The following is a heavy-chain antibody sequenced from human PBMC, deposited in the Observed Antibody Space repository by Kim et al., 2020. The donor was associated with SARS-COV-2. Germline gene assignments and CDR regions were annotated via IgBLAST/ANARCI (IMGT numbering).Heavy chain of an antibody. V-gene: IGHV1-2*02. Sequence: ASVKVSCKASGYTFTGYYMHWVRQAPGQGLEWMGWINPNSGGTNYAQKFQGRVTMTRDTSISTAYMELSRLRSDDTAVYYCARDLAAMVTSHGMDVWGQGTTVTVS. CDR1: GYTFTGYY. J-gene: IGHJ6*02. CDR2: INPNSGGT. D-gene: IGHD5-18*01. CDR3: ARDLAAMVTSHGMDV.